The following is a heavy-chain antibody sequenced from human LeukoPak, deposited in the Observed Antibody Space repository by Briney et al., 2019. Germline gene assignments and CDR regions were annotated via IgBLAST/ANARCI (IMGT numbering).Heavy chain of an antibody. V-gene: IGHV3-43*02. Sequence: GGSLRLSCAASGFTFEDYAMHWVRQAPGKGLEWVSFVTGDGSSTYYADSVKGRFTISRDSSKNSLYLQMNSLRIEDTALYYCAKDRDTTGYEHWGQGTLVTVSS. J-gene: IGHJ1*01. CDR3: AKDRDTTGYEH. D-gene: IGHD3-22*01. CDR1: GFTFEDYA. CDR2: VTGDGSST.